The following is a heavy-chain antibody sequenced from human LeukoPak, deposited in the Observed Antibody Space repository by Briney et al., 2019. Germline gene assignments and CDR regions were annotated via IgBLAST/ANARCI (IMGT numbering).Heavy chain of an antibody. CDR2: LNLNSGSI. Sequence: GRSLTLSCSVSGFTFGDYAMHWVRQAPGKGLAGVSGLNLNSGSIGYADSVKGRFTIPRDNTKNSLYLQMNSLRAEDMALYYCAKDSSTRLEGWFDSWGQGALVTVSS. J-gene: IGHJ5*01. D-gene: IGHD2-2*01. CDR3: AKDSSTRLEGWFDS. CDR1: GFTFGDYA. V-gene: IGHV3-9*03.